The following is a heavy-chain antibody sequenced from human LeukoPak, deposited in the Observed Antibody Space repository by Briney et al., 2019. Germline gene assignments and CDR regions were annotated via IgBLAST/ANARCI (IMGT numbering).Heavy chain of an antibody. CDR1: GGSISSYH. J-gene: IGHJ3*02. CDR2: IYTSGST. V-gene: IGHV4-4*07. D-gene: IGHD6-19*01. Sequence: PSETLSLTCTVSGGSISSYHWSWIRQPAGKGLEWIGRIYTSGSTNYNPPLKSRVTMSVDTSKNQFSLKLSSVTAADTAVYYCARDGYSSGWYRGAFDIWGQGTMVTVSS. CDR3: ARDGYSSGWYRGAFDI.